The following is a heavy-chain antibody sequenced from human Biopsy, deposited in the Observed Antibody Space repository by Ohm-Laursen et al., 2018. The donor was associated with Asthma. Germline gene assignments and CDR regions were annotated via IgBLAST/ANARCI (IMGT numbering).Heavy chain of an antibody. D-gene: IGHD3-16*02. CDR2: ISYDGSNK. J-gene: IGHJ4*02. Sequence: SLRLSCTASGFTFSSYGMHWVRQAPGKGLEWVAVISYDGSNKYCADSVKGRFTISRDNSKNTLYLQMNSLRAEDTAVYYCARDLHPTNHLGELSEGFDYWGQGTLVTVSS. CDR1: GFTFSSYG. V-gene: IGHV3-30*03. CDR3: ARDLHPTNHLGELSEGFDY.